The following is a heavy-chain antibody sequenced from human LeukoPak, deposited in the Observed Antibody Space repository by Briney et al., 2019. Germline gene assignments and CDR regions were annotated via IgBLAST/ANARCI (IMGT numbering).Heavy chain of an antibody. D-gene: IGHD2-2*01. CDR2: IYYSGST. CDR1: GGSISSGGYY. V-gene: IGHV4-31*03. J-gene: IGHJ3*02. Sequence: TPSQTLSLTCTVSGGSISSGGYYWSWIRQHPGKGLEWIGYIYYSGSTYYNPSLKSRVTISVDTSKNQFSLKLSSVTAADTAVYYCARAFLQLLGAFDIWGQGTMVTVSS. CDR3: ARAFLQLLGAFDI.